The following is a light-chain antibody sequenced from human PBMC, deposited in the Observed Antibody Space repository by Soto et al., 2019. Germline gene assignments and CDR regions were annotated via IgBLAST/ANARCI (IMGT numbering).Light chain of an antibody. J-gene: IGKJ1*01. CDR2: SAS. V-gene: IGKV1-39*01. CDR1: QTVSKF. CDR3: QQTYSLPRT. Sequence: IQMSQSPSTLSASVGDSVTIACRASQTVSKFVNWYQQKPGKVPDLLIYSASTLYSGVPSRFSGSGSGTEFTLTISNLQPEDFATYYCQQTYSLPRTFAQGTKVDI.